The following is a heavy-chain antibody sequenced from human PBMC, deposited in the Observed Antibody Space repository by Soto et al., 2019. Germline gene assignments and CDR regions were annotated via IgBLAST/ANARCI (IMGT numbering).Heavy chain of an antibody. V-gene: IGHV3-53*01. Sequence: GGSLRLSCAASGLTVSSNYMTWVRQAPGKGLEWVSVIQSGGATKYADSVKGRFIISRDSSKNTLYLQMNSLRAEDTAVYYCARDKYCSGGSCYGFFDYWGQGTLVTVSS. CDR3: ARDKYCSGGSCYGFFDY. D-gene: IGHD2-15*01. CDR2: IQSGGAT. J-gene: IGHJ4*02. CDR1: GLTVSSNY.